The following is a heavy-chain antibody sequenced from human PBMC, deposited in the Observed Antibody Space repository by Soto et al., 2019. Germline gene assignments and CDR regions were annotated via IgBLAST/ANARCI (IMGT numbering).Heavy chain of an antibody. Sequence: GGSLRLSCAASGFTFSSYSMNWVRQAPGKGLEWVSSISSSSSYIYYADSVKGRFTISRDNAKNSLYLQTNSLRAEDPAVYYCARASLGNTMVREVITPFDYWGQGTLVTVSS. J-gene: IGHJ4*02. CDR2: ISSSSSYI. D-gene: IGHD3-10*01. CDR3: ARASLGNTMVREVITPFDY. V-gene: IGHV3-21*01. CDR1: GFTFSSYS.